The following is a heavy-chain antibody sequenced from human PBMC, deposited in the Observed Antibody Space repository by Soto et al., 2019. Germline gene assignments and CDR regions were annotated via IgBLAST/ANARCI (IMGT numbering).Heavy chain of an antibody. CDR2: IKDDGSGR. CDR1: GFNFGSYW. V-gene: IGHV3-7*03. Sequence: PGGSLRISCAVSGFNFGSYWMSWVRQAPVRGLECLASIKDDGSGRYYLDSVKGRFTSSRDNAKDSLSLQMNSLRGEDTAFYYCARDVGPVTIFGEALSGYFDFWGHGTLVTVS. J-gene: IGHJ4*03. D-gene: IGHD3-3*01. CDR3: ARDVGPVTIFGEALSGYFDF.